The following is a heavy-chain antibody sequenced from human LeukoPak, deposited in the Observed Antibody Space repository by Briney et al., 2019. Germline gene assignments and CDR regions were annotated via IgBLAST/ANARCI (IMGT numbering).Heavy chain of an antibody. Sequence: KASETLSLTCTVSGGSISSHYWSWIRQPPGKGLEWIGYIYYSGSTNYNPSLKSRVTISVDTSKNQFSLKLSSVTAADTAVYYCARTHSGYDSGFDYWGQGTLVTVSS. CDR2: IYYSGST. J-gene: IGHJ4*02. V-gene: IGHV4-59*11. CDR3: ARTHSGYDSGFDY. D-gene: IGHD5-12*01. CDR1: GGSISSHY.